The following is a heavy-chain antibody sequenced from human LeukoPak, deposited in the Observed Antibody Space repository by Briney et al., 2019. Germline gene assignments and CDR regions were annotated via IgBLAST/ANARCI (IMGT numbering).Heavy chain of an antibody. V-gene: IGHV1-46*01. CDR2: INPSGGST. J-gene: IGHJ4*02. CDR3: ARGPKVDTAMGTGYY. CDR1: GYTFTSYY. Sequence: ASVKVSCKASGYTFTSYYMHWVRQAPGQGLEWMGIINPSGGSTSYAQKFQGRVTMTRDTSISTAYMELSRLRSDDTAVYYCARGPKVDTAMGTGYYWGQGTLVTVSS. D-gene: IGHD5-18*01.